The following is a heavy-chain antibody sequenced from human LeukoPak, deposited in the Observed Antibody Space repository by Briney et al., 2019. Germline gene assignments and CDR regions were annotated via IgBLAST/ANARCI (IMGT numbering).Heavy chain of an antibody. V-gene: IGHV3-23*01. J-gene: IGHJ4*02. CDR1: GFTFSSYA. Sequence: GGSLRLSCAASGFTFSSYAMSWVRPAPGKGLEWVSAISGSGGSTYYADSVQGRLTISRDNSKNTLYLQMNSLRAEDTAVYDCAKESDYGDYEAPSAGWGQGTLVTVSS. CDR2: ISGSGGST. D-gene: IGHD4-17*01. CDR3: AKESDYGDYEAPSAG.